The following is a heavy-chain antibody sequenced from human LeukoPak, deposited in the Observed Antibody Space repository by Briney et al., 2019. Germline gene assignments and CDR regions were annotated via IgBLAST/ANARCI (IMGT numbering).Heavy chain of an antibody. Sequence: GGSLRLSCAASEFTFTSYELNWVRQAPGKGLEWVSYISSSGNTISYADSVKGRFTISRDNAKNSLYLQMNSLRAEDTAVYYCARESPEWRYFDYWGQGTLVTVSS. CDR1: EFTFTSYE. CDR3: ARESPEWRYFDY. D-gene: IGHD2-8*01. CDR2: ISSSGNTI. J-gene: IGHJ4*02. V-gene: IGHV3-48*03.